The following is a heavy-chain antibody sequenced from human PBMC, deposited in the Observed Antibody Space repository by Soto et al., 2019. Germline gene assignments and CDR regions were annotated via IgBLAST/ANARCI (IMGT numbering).Heavy chain of an antibody. CDR1: GFTFSSYG. CDR2: ISYDGSNK. Sequence: QVQLAESGGGVVQPGRSLRLSCAASGFTFSSYGMHWVRQAPGKGLEWVAVISYDGSNKYYADSVKGRFTISRDNSKNTLYLQMNSLRAEDTAVFYCAKGSSSQTYFDYWGQGTLVTVSS. V-gene: IGHV3-30*18. CDR3: AKGSSSQTYFDY. D-gene: IGHD6-13*01. J-gene: IGHJ4*02.